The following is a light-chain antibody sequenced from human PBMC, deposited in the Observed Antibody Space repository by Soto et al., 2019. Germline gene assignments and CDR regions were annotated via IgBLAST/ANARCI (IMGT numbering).Light chain of an antibody. CDR2: KAS. CDR3: QQYNSWWT. J-gene: IGKJ1*01. Sequence: DIQMTQSPSTLSASVGDRVTITCRASQSISSWLAWYQQKPGKAPKLLIYKASSLESGVPSRFSGSGSGTEFTLTISSLTPDDFATYYCQQYNSWWTSGQGTKVEIK. CDR1: QSISSW. V-gene: IGKV1-5*03.